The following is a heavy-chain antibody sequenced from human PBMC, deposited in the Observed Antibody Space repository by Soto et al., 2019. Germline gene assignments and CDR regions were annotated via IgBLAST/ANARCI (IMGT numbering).Heavy chain of an antibody. CDR2: ISAYNGNT. V-gene: IGHV1-18*01. Sequence: ASVKVSCKASGYTFTSYGISWVRQAPGQGLEWMGWISAYNGNTNYAQKLQGRVTMTTDTSTSTAYMELRSLRSDDTAVYYCARDRCSSTSCSSSWFDPWGQGTLVIVSS. J-gene: IGHJ5*02. CDR1: GYTFTSYG. CDR3: ARDRCSSTSCSSSWFDP. D-gene: IGHD2-2*01.